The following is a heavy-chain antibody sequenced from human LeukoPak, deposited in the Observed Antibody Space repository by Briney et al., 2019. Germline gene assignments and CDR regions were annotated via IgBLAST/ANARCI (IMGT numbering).Heavy chain of an antibody. J-gene: IGHJ4*02. CDR3: VKNYGTSRPFYDY. CDR2: ISSSGGST. V-gene: IGHV3-23*01. CDR1: GFTFSSYA. D-gene: IGHD4-17*01. Sequence: GDSLRLSCAASGFTFSSYAMSWVRRAPGKGLEWVSSISSSGGSTYYADSVKGRFTVSRDNSKNTLFLQMNSLRADDTAVYYCVKNYGTSRPFYDYWGQGIVVTVAS.